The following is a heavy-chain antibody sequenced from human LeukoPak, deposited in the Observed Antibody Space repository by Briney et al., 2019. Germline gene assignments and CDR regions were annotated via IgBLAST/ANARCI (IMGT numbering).Heavy chain of an antibody. Sequence: ASVKVSCQASGYTFTGYYMHWVRQAPGQGLEWMGWINPNSGGTNYAQKFQGRVTMTRDTSISTAYMELSRLRSDDTAVYYCLFLGYCSSTSCSRWGQGTLVTVSS. V-gene: IGHV1-2*02. CDR3: LFLGYCSSTSCSR. CDR1: GYTFTGYY. CDR2: INPNSGGT. J-gene: IGHJ4*02. D-gene: IGHD2-2*01.